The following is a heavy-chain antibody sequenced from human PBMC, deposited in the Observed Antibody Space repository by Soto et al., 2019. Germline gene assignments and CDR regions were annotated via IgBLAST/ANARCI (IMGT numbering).Heavy chain of an antibody. D-gene: IGHD6-13*01. CDR3: AKGDSSSWYVNYYYYGMDV. J-gene: IGHJ6*02. V-gene: IGHV3-23*01. Sequence: GSLRLSCAASGFTFYTYAMRWVRQAPGKGLEWVSGISGSGGSTYYADSVKGRFTISRDNSKNTLYLQMNSLRAEDTAVYYCAKGDSSSWYVNYYYYGMDVWGQGTTVTVSS. CDR2: ISGSGGST. CDR1: GFTFYTYA.